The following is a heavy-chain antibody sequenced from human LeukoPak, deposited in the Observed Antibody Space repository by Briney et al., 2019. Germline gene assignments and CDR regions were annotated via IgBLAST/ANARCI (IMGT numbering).Heavy chain of an antibody. D-gene: IGHD2-15*01. Sequence: VKVSCKASGYTFTSYYMHWVRQAPGQGLEWMGIINPSGGSTSYAQKFQGRVTMTRDTSTSTVYMELSSLRSEDTAVYYCAREACSGGSCYNFDYWGQGTLVTVSS. CDR1: GYTFTSYY. J-gene: IGHJ4*02. CDR2: INPSGGST. V-gene: IGHV1-46*01. CDR3: AREACSGGSCYNFDY.